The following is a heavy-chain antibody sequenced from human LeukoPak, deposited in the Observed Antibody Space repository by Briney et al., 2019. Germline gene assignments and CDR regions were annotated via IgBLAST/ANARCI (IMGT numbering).Heavy chain of an antibody. CDR2: IHFIGIT. D-gene: IGHD3-16*01. Sequence: SGTLSLTCTVSGGSINSSSYYWGWVRQPPGKGLEWIGSIHFIGITYYNPSLKSRITISVDTSKNQSSLRLNSVIAADTAVYYCARIKKGDYMDVWGKGTTVTVSS. CDR3: ARIKKGDYMDV. CDR1: GGSINSSSYY. V-gene: IGHV4-39*07. J-gene: IGHJ6*03.